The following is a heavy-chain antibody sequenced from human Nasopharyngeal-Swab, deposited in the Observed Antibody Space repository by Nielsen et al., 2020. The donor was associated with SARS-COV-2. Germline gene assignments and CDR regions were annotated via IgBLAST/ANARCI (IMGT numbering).Heavy chain of an antibody. CDR1: GGTFSSYA. V-gene: IGHV1-69*13. CDR2: IIPILGTA. J-gene: IGHJ6*02. Sequence: SVKVSCKASGGTFSSYAISWVRQAPGQGLEWMGGIIPILGTANYAQKFQGRVTITADESTSTAYMELSSLRSEDTAVYYCAGPGSSSSGDYYYGMDVWGQGTTVTVSS. CDR3: AGPGSSSSGDYYYGMDV. D-gene: IGHD6-6*01.